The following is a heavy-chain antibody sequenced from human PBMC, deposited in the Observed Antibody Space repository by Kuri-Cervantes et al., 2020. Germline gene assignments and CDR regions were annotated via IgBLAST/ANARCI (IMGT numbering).Heavy chain of an antibody. CDR1: GYTFTSHY. V-gene: IGHV1-18*04. CDR2: ISAYNGNT. CDR3: ARERRRPYCSGGSCYSGGWFDP. J-gene: IGHJ5*02. D-gene: IGHD2-15*01. Sequence: ASVKVSCKASGYTFTSHYMHWVRQAPGQGLEWMGWISAYNGNTNYAQKLQGRVTMTTDTSTSTAYTELSRLRSDDTAVYYCARERRRPYCSGGSCYSGGWFDPWGQGTLVTVSS.